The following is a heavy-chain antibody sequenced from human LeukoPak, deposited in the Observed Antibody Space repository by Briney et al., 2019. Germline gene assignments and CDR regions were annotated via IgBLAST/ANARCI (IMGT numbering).Heavy chain of an antibody. D-gene: IGHD4-23*01. CDR3: AKDTRTTVAKGTCNWFDP. V-gene: IGHV3-23*01. CDR2: ISGSGGST. CDR1: GFTFSSYA. J-gene: IGHJ5*02. Sequence: PGGSLRLSCAASGFTFSSYAMSWVRQAPGKGLEWVSAISGSGGSTYYADSVKGRFTISRDNSKNTLYLQMNSLRAEDTAVYYCAKDTRTTVAKGTCNWFDPWGQGTLVTVSS.